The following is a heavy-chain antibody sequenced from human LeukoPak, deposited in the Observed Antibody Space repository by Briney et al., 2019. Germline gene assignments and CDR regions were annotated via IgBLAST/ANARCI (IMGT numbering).Heavy chain of an antibody. D-gene: IGHD2-8*02. CDR3: ARGAISGTVGYYFDY. V-gene: IGHV3-21*01. CDR1: GFTFSSYS. J-gene: IGHJ4*02. CDR2: ISSSSSYI. Sequence: GGSLRLSCAASGFTFSSYSMNWVRQAPGKGLEWVSSISSSSSYIYYADSVKGRFTISRDNAKNSLYLQMNSLRAEDTAVYYCARGAISGTVGYYFDYWGQETLVTVSS.